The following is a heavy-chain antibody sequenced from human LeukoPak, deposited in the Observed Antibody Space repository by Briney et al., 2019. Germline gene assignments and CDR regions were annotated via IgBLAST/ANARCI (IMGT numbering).Heavy chain of an antibody. CDR3: ARRPTNCTNGVCYTYNWFDP. Sequence: PSETLSLTSTVSGGSTSSHYWSWIRQPPGKGLEWIGHIYYSGSTHYNPSLKSRVTISVDTSKNQFSLKLSSVTAADTAVYCCARRPTNCTNGVCYTYNWFDPWGQGTLVTVSS. J-gene: IGHJ5*02. CDR1: GGSTSSHY. V-gene: IGHV4-59*11. CDR2: IYYSGST. D-gene: IGHD2-8*01.